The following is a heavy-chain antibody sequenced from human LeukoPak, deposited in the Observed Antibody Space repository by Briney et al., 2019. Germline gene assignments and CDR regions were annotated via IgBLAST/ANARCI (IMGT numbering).Heavy chain of an antibody. CDR3: ARDKGTTFGGVIVPDY. Sequence: SETLSLTCTVSGYSISSGYYWGWIRQPSGKGLEWIGSIYHSGSTYYNPSLKSRVTISVDTSKNHFSLKLSSVTAADTAVYYCARDKGTTFGGVIVPDYWGQGTLVTVSS. V-gene: IGHV4-38-2*02. CDR2: IYHSGST. CDR1: GYSISSGYY. D-gene: IGHD3-16*02. J-gene: IGHJ4*02.